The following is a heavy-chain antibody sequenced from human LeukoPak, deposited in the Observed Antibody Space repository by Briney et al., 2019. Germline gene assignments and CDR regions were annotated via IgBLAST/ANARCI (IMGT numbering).Heavy chain of an antibody. Sequence: ASVKVSCKASGYTFTSYYMHWVRQAPGQGLEWMGIINPSGGSTSYAQKFQGRVTMTGDTSISTTYMELSRLRSDDTAVYYCAREEDYVADYWGQGTLVTVSS. CDR3: AREEDYVADY. V-gene: IGHV1-46*01. D-gene: IGHD3-10*02. J-gene: IGHJ4*02. CDR1: GYTFTSYY. CDR2: INPSGGST.